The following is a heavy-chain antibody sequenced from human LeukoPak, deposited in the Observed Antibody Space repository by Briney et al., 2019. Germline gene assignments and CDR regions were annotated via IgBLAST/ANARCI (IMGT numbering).Heavy chain of an antibody. Sequence: GGSLRLSCAASGFTFSSYEMNWVRQAPGKGLEWVSYISSSGSTIYYADSVKGRFTISRDNAKNSMYLQMNSLRAEDTAVYYCARISGSYVFDYWGQGTLVTVSS. CDR2: ISSSGSTI. V-gene: IGHV3-48*03. D-gene: IGHD1-26*01. CDR3: ARISGSYVFDY. J-gene: IGHJ4*02. CDR1: GFTFSSYE.